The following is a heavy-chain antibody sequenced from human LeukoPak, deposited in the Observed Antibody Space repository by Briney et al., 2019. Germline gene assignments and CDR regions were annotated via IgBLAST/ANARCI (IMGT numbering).Heavy chain of an antibody. J-gene: IGHJ4*02. Sequence: GGSLRLSCAASGFTFSSYAMSWVRQAPGKGLEWVSAISGSGGSTYYADSVKGRFTISRDNSKNTLYLQMNSLRAEDTAVYYCAKGAHIVVVVAATGSDYWGQGTLVTVSS. D-gene: IGHD2-15*01. CDR3: AKGAHIVVVVAATGSDY. CDR2: ISGSGGST. V-gene: IGHV3-23*01. CDR1: GFTFSSYA.